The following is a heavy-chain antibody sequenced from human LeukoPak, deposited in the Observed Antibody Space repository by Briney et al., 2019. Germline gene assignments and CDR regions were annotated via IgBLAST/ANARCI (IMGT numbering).Heavy chain of an antibody. CDR2: IYYSGST. CDR3: ARAGGYYGGWFDP. J-gene: IGHJ5*02. CDR1: GGSISSSSYY. Sequence: SETLSLTCTVSGGSISSSSYYWGWIRQPPGKGLEWIGSIYYSGSTYYNPSLKSRVTISVDTSKNQFSLKLSSVTAADTAVYYCARAGGYYGGWFDPWGQGTLVTVSS. D-gene: IGHD3-22*01. V-gene: IGHV4-39*07.